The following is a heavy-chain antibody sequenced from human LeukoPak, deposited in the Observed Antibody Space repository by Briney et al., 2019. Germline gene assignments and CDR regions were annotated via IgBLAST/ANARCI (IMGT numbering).Heavy chain of an antibody. D-gene: IGHD3/OR15-3a*01. Sequence: SETLSLTCTVSGGFISSYYWSWIRQPPGKGLEWLGHINYGGSTNANPSPTSRATISIDTSNNQFSLRRSSGTAAETAVYYCARDRGTGTADFDYWGQGTLVTVSS. CDR1: GGFISSYY. J-gene: IGHJ4*02. V-gene: IGHV4-59*12. CDR2: INYGGST. CDR3: ARDRGTGTADFDY.